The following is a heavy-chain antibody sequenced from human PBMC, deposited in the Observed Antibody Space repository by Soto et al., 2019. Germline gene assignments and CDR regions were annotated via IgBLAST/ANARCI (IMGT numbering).Heavy chain of an antibody. CDR3: ARRDYGPTYFDY. CDR1: GGSISSYY. V-gene: IGHV4-59*06. D-gene: IGHD4-17*01. J-gene: IGHJ4*02. Sequence: SETLSLTCTVSGGSISSYYWSRIRQHPGKGLEWIGYIYYSGSTYYNPSLKSRVTISVDTSKNQFSLKLSSVTAADTAVYYCARRDYGPTYFDYWGQGTLVTVSS. CDR2: IYYSGST.